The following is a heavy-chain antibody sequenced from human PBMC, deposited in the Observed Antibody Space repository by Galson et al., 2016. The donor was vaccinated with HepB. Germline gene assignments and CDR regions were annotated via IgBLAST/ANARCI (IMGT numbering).Heavy chain of an antibody. V-gene: IGHV4-39*01. CDR2: IYYTGST. J-gene: IGHJ1*01. CDR1: GGSISSSSFF. D-gene: IGHD6-13*01. Sequence: ETLSLTCTVSGGSISSSSFFWDWIRQPPGKGLEWIGTIYYTGSTYYNPSLNSRVTISVDRSKNQFSLKLSSVTAADTAVYFCALRAAIGPIEYIQHWGQGTQVTVSS. CDR3: ALRAAIGPIEYIQH.